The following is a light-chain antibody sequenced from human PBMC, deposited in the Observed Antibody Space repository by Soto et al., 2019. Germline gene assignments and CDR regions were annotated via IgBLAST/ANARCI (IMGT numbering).Light chain of an antibody. CDR1: SSNIGAGYD. J-gene: IGLJ1*01. Sequence: QSVLTQPPSVSGAPGQRVTISCTGSSSNIGAGYDVHWYQQLPGTAPKLLIYGNSNRPSGVPDRFSGSKSGTSASLAITGLQAEDEADYYCQSSDSSLSFYVFGTGTKVTVL. CDR3: QSSDSSLSFYV. CDR2: GNS. V-gene: IGLV1-40*01.